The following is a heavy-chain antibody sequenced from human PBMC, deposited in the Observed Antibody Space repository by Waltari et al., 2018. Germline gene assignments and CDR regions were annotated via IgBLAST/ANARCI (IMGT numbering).Heavy chain of an antibody. J-gene: IGHJ4*02. CDR3: ARSYNWNYHYFDY. V-gene: IGHV4-38-2*01. D-gene: IGHD1-7*01. CDR1: GYSISSGHY. Sequence: QVQLQESGPGLVKPSETLSLTCAVSGYSISSGHYWGWIRQPPGKGLEWIGSIYHSENTYDNPSLKSRVTISVDTSKNQFSLKLTSVTAADTALYYCARSYNWNYHYFDYWGQGTLVTVSS. CDR2: IYHSENT.